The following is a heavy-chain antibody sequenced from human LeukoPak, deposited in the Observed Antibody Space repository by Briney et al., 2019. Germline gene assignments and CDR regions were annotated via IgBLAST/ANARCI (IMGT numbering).Heavy chain of an antibody. V-gene: IGHV3-23*01. Sequence: GWSLRLSCAASGFTFSTYAMRWVRQAPGKGLEWVSLICGSDGRTRYADSVKGRFTISRDNSKNTLYLEMNSLRAEDTAVYYCAKGSGSYDWGYIDFWGKGTTVTVSS. CDR1: GFTFSTYA. D-gene: IGHD3-16*01. CDR2: ICGSDGRT. CDR3: AKGSGSYDWGYIDF. J-gene: IGHJ6*03.